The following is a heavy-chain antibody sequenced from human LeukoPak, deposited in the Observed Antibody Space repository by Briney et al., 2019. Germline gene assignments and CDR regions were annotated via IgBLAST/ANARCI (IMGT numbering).Heavy chain of an antibody. J-gene: IGHJ5*02. CDR2: IYYSGST. Sequence: SETLSLTCTVSGGSVRSGSYYWSWIRQPPGKGLEWIGYIYYSGSTNYNPSLKSRVTISVDTSKNQFSLKLSSVTAADTAVYYCARDQGYSYGYWFDPWGQGTLVTVSS. CDR3: ARDQGYSYGYWFDP. D-gene: IGHD5-18*01. CDR1: GGSVRSGSYY. V-gene: IGHV4-61*01.